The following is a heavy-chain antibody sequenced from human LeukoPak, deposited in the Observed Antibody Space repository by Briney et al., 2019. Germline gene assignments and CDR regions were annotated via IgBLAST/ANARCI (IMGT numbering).Heavy chain of an antibody. Sequence: QTGGSLRLSCAASGFPFRSYAMHWVRQAPGKGLEYVSAITLDGISTYYANSVKGRFTISRDNSKNTLYLQMGSLRAEDMAVYYCARVAVPGTYDYWGQGTLVTVSS. J-gene: IGHJ4*02. CDR2: ITLDGIST. CDR1: GFPFRSYA. V-gene: IGHV3-64*01. CDR3: ARVAVPGTYDY. D-gene: IGHD6-19*01.